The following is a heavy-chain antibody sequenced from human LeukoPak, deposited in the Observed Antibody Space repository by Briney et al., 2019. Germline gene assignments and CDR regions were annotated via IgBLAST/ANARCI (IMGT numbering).Heavy chain of an antibody. CDR3: AKVGYYYGSGSYCLDY. CDR2: ISGSGGST. D-gene: IGHD3-10*01. CDR1: GFTFSSYA. J-gene: IGHJ4*02. V-gene: IGHV3-23*01. Sequence: GGSLRLSCAASGFTFSSYAMSWVRQAPGKGLEWVSAISGSGGSTYYADSVKGRFTISRDNSKNTLYLQMNSLRADDTAVYYCAKVGYYYGSGSYCLDYWGQGTLVTVSS.